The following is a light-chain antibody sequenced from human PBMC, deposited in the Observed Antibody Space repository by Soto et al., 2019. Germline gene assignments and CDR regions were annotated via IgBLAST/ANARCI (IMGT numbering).Light chain of an antibody. V-gene: IGLV2-8*01. J-gene: IGLJ1*01. CDR1: SSDVGGYNY. CDR2: EVS. Sequence: QSVLTQPPSASGSPGQSVTISCTGTSSDVGGYNYVSWYQQHPGKAPKLMIYEVSKRPPGVPDRFSGSKSGNTASLTVSGLQAEDEADYYCSSYAGSNNYVFGTGTKVTV. CDR3: SSYAGSNNYV.